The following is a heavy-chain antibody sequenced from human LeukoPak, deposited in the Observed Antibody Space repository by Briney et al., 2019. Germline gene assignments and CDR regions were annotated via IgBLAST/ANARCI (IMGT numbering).Heavy chain of an antibody. D-gene: IGHD3-22*01. CDR1: GFIFSSYW. V-gene: IGHV3-74*01. CDR3: ARGPTYYYDSSGYPYLTHFDY. Sequence: PGGSLRLSCAASGFIFSSYWMHWVRHAPGKGLAWVSRINTDGSSTSYADSVKGRFTISRDNAKNTLYLQMNSLRAEDTAVYYCARGPTYYYDSSGYPYLTHFDYWGQGTLVTVSS. CDR2: INTDGSST. J-gene: IGHJ4*02.